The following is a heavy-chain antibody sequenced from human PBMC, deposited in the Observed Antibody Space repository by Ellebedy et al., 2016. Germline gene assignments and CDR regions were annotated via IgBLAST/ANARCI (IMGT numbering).Heavy chain of an antibody. CDR3: AKDLRGWYARDGMDV. V-gene: IGHV3-30*04. CDR2: ISYDGSIK. D-gene: IGHD6-19*01. Sequence: GGSLRLSXAISGFTFSSSAMPWVRQDPGQGLARVAVISYDGSIKNYADSVKARFTISRDNSKNTLYLKMNSLRPEDTAVYYCAKDLRGWYARDGMDVWGQGTTVTVSS. J-gene: IGHJ6*02. CDR1: GFTFSSSA.